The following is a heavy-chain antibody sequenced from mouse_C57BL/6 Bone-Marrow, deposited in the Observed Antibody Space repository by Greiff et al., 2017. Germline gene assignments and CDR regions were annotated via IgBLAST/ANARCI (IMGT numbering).Heavy chain of an antibody. Sequence: EVKVVESGPELVKPGASVKIPCKASGYTFTDYNMDWVKQSHGKSLEWIGDINPNNGGTIYNQKFKGKATLTVDKSSSTAYMELRSLTSEDTAVYYCARSTWDGAMDYWGQGTSVTVSS. CDR3: ARSTWDGAMDY. CDR1: GYTFTDYN. V-gene: IGHV1-18*01. J-gene: IGHJ4*01. CDR2: INPNNGGT. D-gene: IGHD4-1*01.